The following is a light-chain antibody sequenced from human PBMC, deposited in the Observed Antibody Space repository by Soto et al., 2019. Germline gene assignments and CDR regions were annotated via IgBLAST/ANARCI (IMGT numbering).Light chain of an antibody. J-gene: IGKJ4*01. V-gene: IGKV1-5*03. CDR1: QTISSW. CDR3: PQDNSYPLT. Sequence: DLQMNQSPSTLSASVRDRVTMTCRASQTISSWLAWFQQRPGRAPKLLIYKASSLESGVPSRFSGSGAGIEATLTISSLQADDFETHYCPQDNSYPLTFGGGTKVDI. CDR2: KAS.